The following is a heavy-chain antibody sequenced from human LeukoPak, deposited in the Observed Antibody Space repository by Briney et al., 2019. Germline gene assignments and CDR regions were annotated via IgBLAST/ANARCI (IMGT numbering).Heavy chain of an antibody. Sequence: PGGSLRLPCAASGFTFSSFGMHWVRQAPGKGLEWISFIRYDGSNKYYTDSVKGRFTISRDNSQNTLYLQMNSLRTEDAALYFCAKDRTMAADGTYFDYWGQGTLVTVSS. D-gene: IGHD6-13*01. CDR2: IRYDGSNK. V-gene: IGHV3-30*02. J-gene: IGHJ4*02. CDR3: AKDRTMAADGTYFDY. CDR1: GFTFSSFG.